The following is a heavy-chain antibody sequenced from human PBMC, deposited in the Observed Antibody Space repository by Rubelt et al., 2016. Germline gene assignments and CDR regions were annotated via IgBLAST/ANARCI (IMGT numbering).Heavy chain of an antibody. Sequence: QRHLVQSGPEVKKPGTSVKVSCKTSGFTFSNSAVQWVRPARGQRREWLGWIVVGSATPNYAQKFKDRVTNTREMSTSTAYMELGSLRFEDTAVYYCAADDLSVGYWGQGTLVTVSS. D-gene: IGHD4-23*01. J-gene: IGHJ4*02. CDR1: GFTFSNSA. V-gene: IGHV1-58*01. CDR2: IVVGSATP. CDR3: AADDLSVGY.